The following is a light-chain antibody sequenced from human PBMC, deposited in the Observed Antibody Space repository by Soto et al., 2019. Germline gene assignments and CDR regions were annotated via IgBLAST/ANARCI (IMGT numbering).Light chain of an antibody. CDR3: QQGKTFPFS. CDR1: HGVSGW. V-gene: IGKV1-12*01. J-gene: IGKJ3*01. CDR2: TVS. Sequence: IQMTQSPSSVSASVGDTVTLSCQTSHGVSGWLAWYQQKPGKAPKLLIYTVSNLQSGVPSRFSGSGSGTDFSLTITHLQREDVATFLCQQGKTFPFSCGPGPQV.